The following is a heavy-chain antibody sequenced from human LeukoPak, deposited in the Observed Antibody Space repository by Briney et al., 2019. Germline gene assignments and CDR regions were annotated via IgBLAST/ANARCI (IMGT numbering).Heavy chain of an antibody. CDR2: IYPGDSDA. Sequence: GESLKISCKGSGYRFTNYWIGWVRQMPGKGLEWMGIIYPGDSDARYSPSFQGQVTISADKSISTAYLQWSSLKASDTAMYYCARQGSGNYYDSSGYYYTTNYFDYWGQGTLVTVSS. CDR1: GYRFTNYW. D-gene: IGHD3-22*01. V-gene: IGHV5-51*01. J-gene: IGHJ4*02. CDR3: ARQGSGNYYDSSGYYYTTNYFDY.